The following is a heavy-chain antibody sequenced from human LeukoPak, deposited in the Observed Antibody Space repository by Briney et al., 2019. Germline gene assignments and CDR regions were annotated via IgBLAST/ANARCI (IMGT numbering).Heavy chain of an antibody. CDR2: INHSGST. CDR1: GGSFSGYY. D-gene: IGHD6-13*01. V-gene: IGHV4-34*01. Sequence: PSETLSLTCAVYGGSFSGYYWSWIRQPPGKGLEWIGEINHSGSTNYNPSLKSRVTISVDTSKNQFSLKLSSVTAADTAVYYCARGGRIAAAGTFIGRAYGMDVWGQGTTVTVSS. J-gene: IGHJ6*02. CDR3: ARGGRIAAAGTFIGRAYGMDV.